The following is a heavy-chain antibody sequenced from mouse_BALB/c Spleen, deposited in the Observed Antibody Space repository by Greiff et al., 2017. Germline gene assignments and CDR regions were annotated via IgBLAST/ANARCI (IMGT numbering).Heavy chain of an antibody. Sequence: EVQLVESGAELVKPGASVKLSCTASGFNIKDTYMHWVKQRPEQGLEWIGRIDPANGNTKYDPKFQGKATITADTSSNTAYLQLSSLTSEDTAVYYCARSYGNPWFAYWGQGTLVTVSA. D-gene: IGHD2-10*02. V-gene: IGHV14-3*02. J-gene: IGHJ3*01. CDR2: IDPANGNT. CDR1: GFNIKDTY. CDR3: ARSYGNPWFAY.